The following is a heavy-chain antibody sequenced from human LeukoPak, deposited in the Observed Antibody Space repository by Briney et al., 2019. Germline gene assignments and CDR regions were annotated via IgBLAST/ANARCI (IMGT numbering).Heavy chain of an antibody. CDR3: ARRVQLAAAGTYYYYYYMDV. Sequence: SETLSLTCTVSGGSISSYYWSWIRQPPGKGLEWIGYIYTSGSTNYNPSLKSRVTISVDTSKNQFSLKLSSVTAADTAVYYCARRVQLAAAGTYYYYYYMDVWGKGPRSPSP. J-gene: IGHJ6*03. CDR2: IYTSGST. V-gene: IGHV4-4*09. CDR1: GGSISSYY. D-gene: IGHD6-13*01.